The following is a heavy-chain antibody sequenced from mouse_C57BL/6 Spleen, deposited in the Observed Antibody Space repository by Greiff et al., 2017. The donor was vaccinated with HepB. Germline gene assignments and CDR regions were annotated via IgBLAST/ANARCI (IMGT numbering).Heavy chain of an antibody. J-gene: IGHJ4*01. Sequence: LVESGAELVKPGASVKVSCKASGYTFTSYWMHWVKQRPGQGLEWIGRIHPSDSDTNYNQKFKGKATLTVDKSSSTAYMQLSSLTSEDSAVYYCAIEGIYYDNYGAMDYWGQGTSVTVSS. V-gene: IGHV1-74*01. D-gene: IGHD2-1*01. CDR2: IHPSDSDT. CDR3: AIEGIYYDNYGAMDY. CDR1: GYTFTSYW.